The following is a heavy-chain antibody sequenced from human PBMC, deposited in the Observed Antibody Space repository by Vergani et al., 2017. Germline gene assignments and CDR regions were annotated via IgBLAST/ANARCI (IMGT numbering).Heavy chain of an antibody. J-gene: IGHJ6*02. CDR3: SCSRSLDYYYGMDV. V-gene: IGHV1-2*02. D-gene: IGHD2-15*01. CDR1: GYTFIGYY. Sequence: QVQLVQSGAEVKKPGASVKVSCKASGYTFIGYYMHWVRQAPGQGLEWMGWINPNSDGTNYAQKFQGRVTMTRDTSISTAYMELSRLGSDDTAVYYCSCSRSLDYYYGMDVWGQGTTVTVSS. CDR2: INPNSDGT.